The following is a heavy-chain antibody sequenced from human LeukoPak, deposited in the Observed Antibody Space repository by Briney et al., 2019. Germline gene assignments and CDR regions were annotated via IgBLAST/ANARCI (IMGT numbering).Heavy chain of an antibody. D-gene: IGHD6-19*01. CDR3: AKSPYTSGWYWLDP. CDR2: ISWDSGNI. Sequence: GASLTLSCAASGFIFDDYPMLWVRQAPGRGLEGVSGISWDSGNIGYADSVKGRFTISRHNPKHSLYLQMNSLRAEDTALYYCAKSPYTSGWYWLDPWGQGTLVTVSS. V-gene: IGHV3-9*01. J-gene: IGHJ5*02. CDR1: GFIFDDYP.